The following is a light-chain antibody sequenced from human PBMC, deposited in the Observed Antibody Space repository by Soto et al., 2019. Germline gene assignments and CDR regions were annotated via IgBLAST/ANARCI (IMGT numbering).Light chain of an antibody. Sequence: DIQMTQSPSAMYASVGDRVTITCRASQGISNYLAWFQQKPGKVHKRLIYAISSLQSGVPSRFSGSGSGTEFTLTISSLQPEDFATYYCLHYSSSPWTFGQATKLEIK. CDR2: AIS. V-gene: IGKV1-17*03. J-gene: IGKJ1*01. CDR1: QGISNY. CDR3: LHYSSSPWT.